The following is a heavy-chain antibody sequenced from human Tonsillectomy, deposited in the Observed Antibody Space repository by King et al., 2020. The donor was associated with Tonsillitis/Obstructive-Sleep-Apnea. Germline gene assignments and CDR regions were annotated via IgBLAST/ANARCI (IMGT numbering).Heavy chain of an antibody. D-gene: IGHD6-13*01. V-gene: IGHV1-46*01. Sequence: VQLVESGAEVKKPGASVKVSCKASGYTFTSYYMHWVRQAPGQGLDWMVIINPSGCSTSYAQKFQGRVTMTREPSTSTVYMELSSLRSEDTAVYYCARDGAAAGTANYYYYMDVWGKGTTVTVSS. CDR3: ARDGAAAGTANYYYYMDV. CDR2: INPSGCST. CDR1: GYTFTSYY. J-gene: IGHJ6*03.